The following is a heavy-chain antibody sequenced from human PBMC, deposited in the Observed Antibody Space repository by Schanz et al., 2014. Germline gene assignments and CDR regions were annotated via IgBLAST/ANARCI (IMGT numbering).Heavy chain of an antibody. CDR3: TRDRGALINHNDALDL. CDR2: TSTDGTKT. Sequence: QVQVVESGGGVVQPGGSLRLSCAASGFTFRGHAMHWVRQAPGQGLEKVAVTSTDGTKTYYAASVRGRFTISRDNSKNTVYLQMNSLRSEDTAVYYCTRDRGALINHNDALDLWGQGTMVSVSS. V-gene: IGHV3-30*04. CDR1: GFTFRGHA. D-gene: IGHD3-16*01. J-gene: IGHJ3*01.